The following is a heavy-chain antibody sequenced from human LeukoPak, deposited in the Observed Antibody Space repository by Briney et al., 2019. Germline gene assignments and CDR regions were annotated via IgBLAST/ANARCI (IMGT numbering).Heavy chain of an antibody. J-gene: IGHJ3*02. V-gene: IGHV5-51*01. Sequence: PGGSLRLSCAASGFTFSSYAMSWVRQMPGKGLEWMGFIYPGDSDTRYSPSFQGQVTISADKSISTAYLQWSSLKASDTAMYYCARPVSEHTVAGPDDAFDIWGQGTMVTVSS. CDR3: ARPVSEHTVAGPDDAFDI. D-gene: IGHD6-19*01. CDR1: GFTFSSYA. CDR2: IYPGDSDT.